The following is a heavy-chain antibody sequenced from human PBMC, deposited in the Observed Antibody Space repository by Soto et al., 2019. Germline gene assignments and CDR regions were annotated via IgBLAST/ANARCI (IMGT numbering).Heavy chain of an antibody. Sequence: SVKVSCKVSGYTLTELSMHWVRQAPGKGLEWMGGFDPEDGETIYAQKFQGRVTMTEDTSTDTAYMELSSLRSEDTAVYYCATWWQQLVRSSYYYYGMDVWGQGTTVTVSS. CDR3: ATWWQQLVRSSYYYYGMDV. V-gene: IGHV1-24*01. CDR1: GYTLTELS. J-gene: IGHJ6*02. D-gene: IGHD6-6*01. CDR2: FDPEDGET.